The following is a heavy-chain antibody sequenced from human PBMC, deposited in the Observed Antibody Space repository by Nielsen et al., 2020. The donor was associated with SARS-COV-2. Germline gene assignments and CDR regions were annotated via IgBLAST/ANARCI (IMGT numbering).Heavy chain of an antibody. CDR2: INHSGST. CDR3: AREGRAPAATSYYYYGMDV. D-gene: IGHD2-2*01. V-gene: IGHV4-34*01. CDR1: GGSFSGYY. J-gene: IGHJ6*02. Sequence: SQTLSLTCAVYGGSFSGYYWSWIRQPPGKGLEWIGEINHSGSTNYNPSLKSRVTISVDTSKNQFSLKLSSVTAADTAVYYCAREGRAPAATSYYYYGMDVWGQGTTVTVSS.